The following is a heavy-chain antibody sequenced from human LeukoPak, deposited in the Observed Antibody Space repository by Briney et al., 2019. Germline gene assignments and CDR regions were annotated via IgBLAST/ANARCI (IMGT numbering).Heavy chain of an antibody. Sequence: SETLSLTCTVSGGFISSYYWSWIRQPPGKGLEWIGYIYYSGSTNYNPSLKSRVTISVDTSKNQFSLKLSSVTAADTAVYYCARDRSGWYSGTRGWFDPWGQGTLVTVSS. V-gene: IGHV4-59*01. CDR1: GGFISSYY. J-gene: IGHJ5*02. CDR2: IYYSGST. CDR3: ARDRSGWYSGTRGWFDP. D-gene: IGHD6-19*01.